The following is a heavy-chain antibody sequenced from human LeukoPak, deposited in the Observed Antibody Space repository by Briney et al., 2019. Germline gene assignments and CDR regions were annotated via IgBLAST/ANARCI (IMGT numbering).Heavy chain of an antibody. J-gene: IGHJ5*02. CDR1: GFTFSSYS. CDR3: ARDRYYYDSSGYYWFDP. V-gene: IGHV3-48*01. CDR2: ISSSSSTI. Sequence: PGGSLRLSCAASGFTFSSYSMKWVRQARGKGLEWVSYISSSSSTIYYADSVKRRFTISRDNAKNSLYLQMNSLRGEDTAVYYCARDRYYYDSSGYYWFDPWGQGTLVTVSS. D-gene: IGHD3-22*01.